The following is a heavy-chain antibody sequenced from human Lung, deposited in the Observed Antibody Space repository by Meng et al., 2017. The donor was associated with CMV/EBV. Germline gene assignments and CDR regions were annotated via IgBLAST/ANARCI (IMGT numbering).Heavy chain of an antibody. CDR1: GDSITNHKW. V-gene: IGHV4-4*03. D-gene: IGHD3-10*01. CDR2: IPHRGSS. Sequence: QVEWGGTVPALVKPPGTLSLTCAVSGDSITNHKWWAWVRQPPGKGLEWIGEIPHRGSSAYNPSLKSRVSMSIDKSKNQFSLKLTSVTAADTAVYHCLRRSGGSVWGQGTLVTVSS. J-gene: IGHJ1*01. CDR3: LRRSGGSV.